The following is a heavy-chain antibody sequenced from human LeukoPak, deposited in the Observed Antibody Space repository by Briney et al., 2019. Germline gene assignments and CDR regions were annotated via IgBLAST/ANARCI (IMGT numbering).Heavy chain of an antibody. CDR1: GYTFTGYY. D-gene: IGHD3-22*01. Sequence: ASVKVSCKASGYTFTGYYMHWVRQAPGQGLEWMGWINPNSGGTNYAQKFQGRVTMTRDTSISTACMELSRLRSDDTAVYYCARVRYYYDSSGYPDYWGQGTLVTVSS. J-gene: IGHJ4*02. CDR3: ARVRYYYDSSGYPDY. CDR2: INPNSGGT. V-gene: IGHV1-2*02.